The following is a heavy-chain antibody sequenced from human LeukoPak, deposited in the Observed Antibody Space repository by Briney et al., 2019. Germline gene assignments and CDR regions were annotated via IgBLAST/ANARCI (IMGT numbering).Heavy chain of an antibody. Sequence: GGSLRLSCAASGFTFSSYGMHWVRQAPGLGLEWVAVISYDGSNKYYADSVKGRFTISRDNSKNTLYLQMNSLRAEDTAVYYCARDPRRQSRITNPDYWGQGTLVTVSS. J-gene: IGHJ4*02. CDR2: ISYDGSNK. CDR3: ARDPRRQSRITNPDY. V-gene: IGHV3-30*03. CDR1: GFTFSSYG. D-gene: IGHD3-10*01.